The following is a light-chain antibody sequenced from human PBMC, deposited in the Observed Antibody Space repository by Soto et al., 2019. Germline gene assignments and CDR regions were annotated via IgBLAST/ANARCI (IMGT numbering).Light chain of an antibody. J-gene: IGKJ5*01. CDR3: QHYNNWPIT. Sequence: AIQLTQSPSSLSASVGDRVTITCRASQGINTFLAWYQQKAGKAPKLLIYGTSTRATGVPARFSGSGSGTDFTLTISSLQAADFAVYHCQHYNNWPITFGQGTRLEIK. V-gene: IGKV1D-13*01. CDR1: QGINTF. CDR2: GTS.